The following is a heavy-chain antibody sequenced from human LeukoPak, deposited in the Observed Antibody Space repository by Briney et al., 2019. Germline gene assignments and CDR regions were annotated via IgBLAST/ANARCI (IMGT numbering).Heavy chain of an antibody. J-gene: IGHJ5*02. V-gene: IGHV4-59*06. CDR3: ARAHNYDSLTGYYIDP. CDR1: GGSISSYY. Sequence: SETLSLTCTVSGGSISSYYWSWIRQPAGKGLEWIGYIYHSGSTYYNPSLKSRVTISVDTSKSQFSLKLSSVTAADTAVYYCARAHNYDSLTGYYIDPWGQGTLVTVSS. CDR2: IYHSGST. D-gene: IGHD3-9*01.